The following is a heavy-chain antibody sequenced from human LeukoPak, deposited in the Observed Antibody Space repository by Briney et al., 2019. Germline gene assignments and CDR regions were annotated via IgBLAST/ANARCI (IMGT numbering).Heavy chain of an antibody. Sequence: GASVTDSFLVPVYFHSESSLHWVRQAPGKGLEWMGGFDPETGEIIYAQNLQGRVTMSEDISTDTAYVELSSLRYEDTAVYYCATEDPKGHVITDPRGPGTMVAVSS. J-gene: IGHJ3*01. CDR2: FDPETGEI. CDR1: VYFHSESS. V-gene: IGHV1-24*01. D-gene: IGHD3-22*01. CDR3: ATEDPKGHVITDP.